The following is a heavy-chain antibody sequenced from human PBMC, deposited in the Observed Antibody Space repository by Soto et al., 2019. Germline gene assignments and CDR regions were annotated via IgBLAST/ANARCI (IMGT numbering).Heavy chain of an antibody. V-gene: IGHV4-31*03. D-gene: IGHD3-22*01. CDR2: IYHSGNT. CDR3: ARRTYQYYDSSGVQNRFDP. J-gene: IGHJ5*02. Sequence: QVQLQESGPGLVQPSQTLSLTCTVSGGSISSGGFYWSWIRQHPEKGLEWIGWIYHSGNTYYNPSLKSRVTLLEDTSKNQFSLKLTSVTAADTAVYYCARRTYQYYDSSGVQNRFDPWGQGTLVTVSS. CDR1: GGSISSGGFY.